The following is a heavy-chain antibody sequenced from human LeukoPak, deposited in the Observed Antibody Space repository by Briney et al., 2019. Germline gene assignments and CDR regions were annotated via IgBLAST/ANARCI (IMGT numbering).Heavy chain of an antibody. CDR1: GFTFSTYT. D-gene: IGHD3-22*01. Sequence: GGSLGLSCAASGFTFSTYTMNWVRQAPGKGLEWVSSITTSSSYIYYADSVKGRFTISRDNAKNSLYLQMISLRVEDTAVYYCARHVVGLGFDYWGQGTLVTVSS. J-gene: IGHJ4*02. CDR3: ARHVVGLGFDY. CDR2: ITTSSSYI. V-gene: IGHV3-21*01.